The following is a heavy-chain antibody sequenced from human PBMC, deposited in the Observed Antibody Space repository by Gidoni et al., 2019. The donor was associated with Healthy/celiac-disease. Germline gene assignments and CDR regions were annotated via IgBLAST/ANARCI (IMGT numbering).Heavy chain of an antibody. J-gene: IGHJ4*02. Sequence: EVQLLVSGGGLVQPGGSLRLSCAASGFTFSSYAMSWVRQAPGKGLEWVSAISGSGGSTSYADSVKGRFTISRDNSKNTLYLQMNSLRAEDTAVYYCAKDHYYDSSGYHDYWGQGTLVTVSS. V-gene: IGHV3-23*01. D-gene: IGHD3-22*01. CDR2: ISGSGGST. CDR3: AKDHYYDSSGYHDY. CDR1: GFTFSSYA.